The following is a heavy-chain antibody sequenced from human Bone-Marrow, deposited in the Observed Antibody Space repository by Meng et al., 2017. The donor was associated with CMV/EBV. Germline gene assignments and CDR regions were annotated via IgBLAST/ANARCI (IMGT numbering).Heavy chain of an antibody. CDR3: PNVVVAAKLRWWFDP. J-gene: IGHJ5*02. V-gene: IGHV3-23*01. D-gene: IGHD2-15*01. Sequence: GESLKISCAASGFTFSSYAMSWVGQAPGKGLEWVSAISGGGGSTYYADSVKGRFTISRDNSKNTLYLQMNSLRAEDTAVYYCPNVVVAAKLRWWFDPWGQRTLVTVSS. CDR1: GFTFSSYA. CDR2: ISGGGGST.